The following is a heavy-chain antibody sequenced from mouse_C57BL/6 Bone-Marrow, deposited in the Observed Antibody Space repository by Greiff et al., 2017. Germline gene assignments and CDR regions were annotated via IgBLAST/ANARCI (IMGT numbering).Heavy chain of an antibody. J-gene: IGHJ3*01. Sequence: EVKLQESVAELVRPGASVKLSCTASGFNIKNTYMHWVKQRPEQGLAWIGRIDPAHGNTKYAPQVQGQATITAGTSSNTAYLQLSSLTTEDAAIYYCAIWGMYGNYRAWFAYWGQGTLVTVSA. D-gene: IGHD2-10*02. CDR2: IDPAHGNT. CDR1: GFNIKNTY. CDR3: AIWGMYGNYRAWFAY. V-gene: IGHV14-3*01.